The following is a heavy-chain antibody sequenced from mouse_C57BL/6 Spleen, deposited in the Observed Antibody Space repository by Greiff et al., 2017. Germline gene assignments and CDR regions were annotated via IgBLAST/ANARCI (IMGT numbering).Heavy chain of an antibody. CDR1: GFTFSNYW. Sequence: EVNVVESGGGLVQPGGSMKLSCVASGFTFSNYWMNWVRQSPEKGLEWVAQIRLKSDNYATHYAESVKGRFTISRDDSKSSVYLQMNNLRAEDTGIYYCTGRDSSGFWFAYWGQGTLVTVSA. J-gene: IGHJ3*01. CDR3: TGRDSSGFWFAY. CDR2: IRLKSDNYAT. D-gene: IGHD3-2*02. V-gene: IGHV6-3*01.